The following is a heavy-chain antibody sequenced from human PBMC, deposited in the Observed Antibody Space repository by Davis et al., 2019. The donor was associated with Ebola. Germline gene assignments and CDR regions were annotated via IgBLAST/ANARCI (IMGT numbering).Heavy chain of an antibody. J-gene: IGHJ4*02. CDR1: GGSFSGYY. Sequence: MPSETLSLTCAVYGGSFSGYYWSWIRQPPGKALEWIGYIYYSGSTNYNPSLKSRVTISVDTSKNQFSLKLSSVTAADTAVYYCARDSGGFDYWGQGTLVTVSS. V-gene: IGHV4-59*01. D-gene: IGHD1-14*01. CDR3: ARDSGGFDY. CDR2: IYYSGST.